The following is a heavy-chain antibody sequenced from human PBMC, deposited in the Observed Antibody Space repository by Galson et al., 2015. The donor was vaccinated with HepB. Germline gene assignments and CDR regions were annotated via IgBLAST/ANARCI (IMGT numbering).Heavy chain of an antibody. CDR1: GYTFTSYD. Sequence: SVKVSCKASGYTFTSYDINWVRQATGQGLEWMGWMNPNSGNTGYAQKFQGRVTMTRNTSISTAYMELSSLRSEDTAVYYCARGGSDDFWSGYYPLYYYYYMDVWGKGTTVTVSS. D-gene: IGHD3-3*01. J-gene: IGHJ6*03. CDR2: MNPNSGNT. V-gene: IGHV1-8*01. CDR3: ARGGSDDFWSGYYPLYYYYYMDV.